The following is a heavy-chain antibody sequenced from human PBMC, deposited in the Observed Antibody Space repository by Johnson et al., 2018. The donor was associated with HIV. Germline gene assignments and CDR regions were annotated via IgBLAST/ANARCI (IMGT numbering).Heavy chain of an antibody. CDR2: IYSGGST. CDR1: GFTVRSNY. D-gene: IGHD2-21*02. J-gene: IGHJ3*02. V-gene: IGHV3-66*01. CDR3: AKMVTAGKDAFDI. Sequence: VQLVESGGGLVQPGGSLRLSCAASGFTVRSNYMSWVRQAPGKGLEWVSIIYSGGSTYYADSVKGRFTISRDNSKNTVYLHMSTLRAEDTAVYYCAKMVTAGKDAFDIWGQGTMVTVSS.